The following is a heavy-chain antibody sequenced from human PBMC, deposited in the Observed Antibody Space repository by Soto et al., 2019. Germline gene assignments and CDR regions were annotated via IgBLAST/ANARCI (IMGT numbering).Heavy chain of an antibody. CDR2: ISYDGSNK. Sequence: GGSLRLSCAASGFTFSSYGMHWVRQAPGKGLEWVAVISYDGSNKYYADSVKGRFTISRDNSKNTLYLQMNSLRAEDTAVYYCAGGYSYGYSGLDYWGQGTLVTVSS. CDR3: AGGYSYGYSGLDY. D-gene: IGHD5-18*01. CDR1: GFTFSSYG. V-gene: IGHV3-30*03. J-gene: IGHJ4*02.